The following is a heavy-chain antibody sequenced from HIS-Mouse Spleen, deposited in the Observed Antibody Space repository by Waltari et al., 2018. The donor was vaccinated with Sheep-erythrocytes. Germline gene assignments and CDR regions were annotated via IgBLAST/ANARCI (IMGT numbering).Heavy chain of an antibody. V-gene: IGHV3-30*18. CDR3: AKREGYSNYYFDY. CDR1: GFNFSSFG. Sequence: QVQLVESGGGVVKPGRSLRLPWAAPGFNFSSFGLHWVLQAPGKGLGWVAVISYDGSNKYYADSVKCRFTISRDNSKNTLYLQMNSLRAEDTAVYYCAKREGYSNYYFDYWGQGTLVTVSS. CDR2: ISYDGSNK. J-gene: IGHJ4*02. D-gene: IGHD4-4*01.